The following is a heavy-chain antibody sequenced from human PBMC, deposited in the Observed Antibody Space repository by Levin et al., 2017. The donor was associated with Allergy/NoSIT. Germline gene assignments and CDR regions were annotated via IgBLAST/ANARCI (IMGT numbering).Heavy chain of an antibody. J-gene: IGHJ4*02. CDR3: ARVKDYDYIWGTYRLFDY. V-gene: IGHV4-34*01. CDR1: GGSFSGYY. D-gene: IGHD3-16*02. CDR2: INHRGST. Sequence: PSQTLSLTCAVYGGSFSGYYWSWLRQPPGKGLEWIGEINHRGSTNYNPSLKSRGTTSVDTSKNQFSLKLSSVTAADTAVYYCARVKDYDYIWGTYRLFDYWGQGTLVTVSS.